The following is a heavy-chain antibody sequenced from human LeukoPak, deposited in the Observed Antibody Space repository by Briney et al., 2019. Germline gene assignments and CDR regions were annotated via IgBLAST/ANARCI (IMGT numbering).Heavy chain of an antibody. Sequence: GGSLRLSCTASGFTFSNNWMSWVRQAPGKGLEWVANINQDGSEKYYVDSVKGRFTISRDNAKTSLYLQMNSLRADDTAVYYCARDRALYDSRRGYYYTEDDYWGQGTLVTVPS. D-gene: IGHD3-22*01. CDR1: GFTFSNNW. V-gene: IGHV3-7*01. CDR2: INQDGSEK. J-gene: IGHJ4*02. CDR3: ARDRALYDSRRGYYYTEDDY.